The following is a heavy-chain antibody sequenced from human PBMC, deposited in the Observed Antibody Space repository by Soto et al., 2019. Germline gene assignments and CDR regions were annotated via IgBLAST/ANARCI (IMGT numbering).Heavy chain of an antibody. CDR3: ATAARPNYYYGMDV. Sequence: EVQLLESGGGLVQPGGSLRLSCAASGFTFSSYAMSWVRQAPGKGLEWVSAISGSGGSTYYADSVKGRFTISRDNSKNTLYLQLNSLRAEDTAVYYCATAARPNYYYGMDVWGQGTTVTVSS. CDR1: GFTFSSYA. D-gene: IGHD6-6*01. CDR2: ISGSGGST. V-gene: IGHV3-23*01. J-gene: IGHJ6*02.